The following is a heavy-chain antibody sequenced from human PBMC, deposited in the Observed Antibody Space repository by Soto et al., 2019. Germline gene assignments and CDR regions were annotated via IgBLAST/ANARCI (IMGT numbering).Heavy chain of an antibody. CDR1: GFTFSSYS. V-gene: IGHV3-21*01. CDR3: ARSLVRFFVLLYMDV. D-gene: IGHD3-3*01. J-gene: IGHJ6*03. CDR2: ISSSSSYI. Sequence: PVGSLRLSCAASGFTFSSYSMNWVRQAPGKGLEWVSSISSSSSYIYYADSVKGRFTISRDNAKNSLYLQMNSLRAEDTAVYYCARSLVRFFVLLYMDVWGKGTTVTVSS.